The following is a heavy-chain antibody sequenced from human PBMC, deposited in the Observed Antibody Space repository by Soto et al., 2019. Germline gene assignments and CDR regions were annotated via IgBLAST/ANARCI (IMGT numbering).Heavy chain of an antibody. Sequence: QVQLVQSGAEVKKPGASVKVSCKASDYTFTSYGISCVRQAPGQGLEWMGWISTYNGNTNYAQKFQGRVTMTTDTSTSSAYMELRSLRSDDTAVDECVRGVGSSWLDYWGQGTLVTVSS. V-gene: IGHV1-18*01. D-gene: IGHD6-13*01. CDR3: VRGVGSSWLDY. J-gene: IGHJ4*02. CDR1: DYTFTSYG. CDR2: ISTYNGNT.